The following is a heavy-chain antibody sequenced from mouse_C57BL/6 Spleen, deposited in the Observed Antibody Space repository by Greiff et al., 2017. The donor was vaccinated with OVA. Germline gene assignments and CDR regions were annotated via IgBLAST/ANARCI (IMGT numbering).Heavy chain of an antibody. V-gene: IGHV1-72*01. CDR3: ARSEIWNYEGVFAY. CDR1: GYTFTSYW. D-gene: IGHD1-1*01. CDR2: IDPNSGGT. J-gene: IGHJ3*01. Sequence: QVHLQQPGAELVKPGASVKLSCKASGYTFTSYWMHWVKQRPGRGLEWIGRIDPNSGGTKYNEKFKSKATLTVDKPSSTAYMQLSSLTSEDSAVYYCARSEIWNYEGVFAYWGQGTLVTVSA.